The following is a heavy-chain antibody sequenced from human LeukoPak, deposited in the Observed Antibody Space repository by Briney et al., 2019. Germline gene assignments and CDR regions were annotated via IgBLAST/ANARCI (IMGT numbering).Heavy chain of an antibody. D-gene: IGHD5-18*01. CDR2: IKQDGSEK. J-gene: IGHJ4*02. V-gene: IGHV3-7*01. Sequence: GGSLRLSCSASGFTFSSYWMSWVRQAPGKGLEWVANIKQDGSEKYYVDSVKGRFTISRDKAKNSLYLQTNSLRAEDTAVYCCARGDTTFDYWGQGTLVTVSS. CDR1: GFTFSSYW. CDR3: ARGDTTFDY.